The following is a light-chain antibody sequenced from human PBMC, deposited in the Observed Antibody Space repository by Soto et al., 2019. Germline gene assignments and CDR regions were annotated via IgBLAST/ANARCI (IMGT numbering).Light chain of an antibody. J-gene: IGKJ3*01. CDR2: GAS. CDR1: QSVSSSY. CDR3: QHYGSSFT. Sequence: EIVLTQSPGTLSLSPGERATLSCRASQSVSSSYLAWYQQKPGQAPRLRIYGASSRATGIPDRFRGSGSGTDFTLTISRLEPEDFAVYYCQHYGSSFTFGPGTKVDIK. V-gene: IGKV3-20*01.